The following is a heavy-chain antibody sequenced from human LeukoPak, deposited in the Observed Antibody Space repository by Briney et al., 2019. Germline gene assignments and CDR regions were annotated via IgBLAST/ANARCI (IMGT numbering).Heavy chain of an antibody. Sequence: GGSLRLSCAASGFTFSSFDMHWVRQPTGQGLEWVSTIGTASDTYYPGSVEGRFTISRDNAKNSLYLQMNSLRAEDTAVYYCARNFHSRIYPDTIWSGYYYNWFDPWGQGTLVTVSS. V-gene: IGHV3-13*01. CDR3: ARNFHSRIYPDTIWSGYYYNWFDP. J-gene: IGHJ5*02. D-gene: IGHD3-3*01. CDR2: IGTASDT. CDR1: GFTFSSFD.